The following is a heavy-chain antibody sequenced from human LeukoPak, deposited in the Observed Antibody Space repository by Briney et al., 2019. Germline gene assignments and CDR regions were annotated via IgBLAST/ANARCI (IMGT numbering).Heavy chain of an antibody. V-gene: IGHV3-66*01. CDR1: GFTVSSTY. D-gene: IGHD3-10*01. CDR3: VKGDVWLTFDV. CDR2: IYNSGSA. J-gene: IGHJ3*01. Sequence: GGSLRLSCAVSGFTVSSTYMSWVRQAPGKGPEWVSTIYNSGSANYADSVKGRFTISRDKSKNTLSLQMNSLRADDTAVYYCVKGDVWLTFDVWGQGTMVTASS.